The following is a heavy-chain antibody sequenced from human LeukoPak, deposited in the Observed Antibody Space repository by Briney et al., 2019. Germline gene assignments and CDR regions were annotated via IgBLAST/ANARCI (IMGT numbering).Heavy chain of an antibody. J-gene: IGHJ6*03. V-gene: IGHV4-4*07. CDR1: GGSISSYY. D-gene: IGHD6-19*01. CDR3: ARDKRVAVAGTYIYYYYMDV. Sequence: SETLSLTCTVSGGSISSYYWSWIRQPAGKGLEWIGRIYISGSGSTNYNPSLKSRVTMSVDTSENQFSLQLSSVTAADTAVYYCARDKRVAVAGTYIYYYYMDVWGNGTTVTISS. CDR2: IYISGSGST.